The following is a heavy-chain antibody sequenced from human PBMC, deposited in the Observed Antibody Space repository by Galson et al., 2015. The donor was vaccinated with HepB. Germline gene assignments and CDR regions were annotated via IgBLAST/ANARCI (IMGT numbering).Heavy chain of an antibody. CDR3: AIDLFGVGVAGGGFDF. V-gene: IGHV1-24*01. Sequence: SVKVSCKVSGYTLTELSVHWVRQTPAKGLEWMGGFDPEETKIICAQKFQGRVTMTEDTSSGTAYMELRSLRSEDTAIYYCAIDLFGVGVAGGGFDFWGQGTLVAVSS. D-gene: IGHD6-19*01. CDR1: GYTLTELS. J-gene: IGHJ5*01. CDR2: FDPEETKI.